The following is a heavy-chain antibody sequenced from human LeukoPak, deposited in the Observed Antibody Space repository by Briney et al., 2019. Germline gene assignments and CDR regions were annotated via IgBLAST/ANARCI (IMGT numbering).Heavy chain of an antibody. J-gene: IGHJ4*02. V-gene: IGHV4-30-2*01. CDR1: GGSISSGGYY. CDR2: IYHSGST. CDR3: ARVSGSYSRSFGY. D-gene: IGHD3-10*01. Sequence: SQTLSLTCTVSGGSISSGGYYWSWIRQPPGKGLEWIGYIYHSGSTYYNPSLKSRVTISVDRSKNQFSLKLSSVTAADTAVYYCARVSGSYSRSFGYWGQGTLVTVSS.